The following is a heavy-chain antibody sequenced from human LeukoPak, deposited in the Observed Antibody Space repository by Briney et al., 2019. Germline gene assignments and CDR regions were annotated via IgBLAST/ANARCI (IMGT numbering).Heavy chain of an antibody. CDR3: ARDSYGSGTPPDY. CDR1: GGSISTQY. CDR2: IFYTGDT. D-gene: IGHD3-10*01. Sequence: SETLSLTCTVSGGSISTQYWSWIRQPPGKGLEWIGFIFYTGDTSYNPSLKSRVTILLDMSKTQFSLKLSSVTAADTAVYYCARDSYGSGTPPDYWGQGTLVTVSS. V-gene: IGHV4-59*11. J-gene: IGHJ4*02.